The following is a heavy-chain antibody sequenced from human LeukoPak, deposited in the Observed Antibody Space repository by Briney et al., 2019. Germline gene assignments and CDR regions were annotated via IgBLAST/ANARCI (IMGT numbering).Heavy chain of an antibody. CDR2: ISDTGGDT. V-gene: IGHV3-23*01. D-gene: IGHD3-22*01. CDR3: AKDRPPDYASRQGFSDYWFDP. CDR1: GFTFSRYA. Sequence: GGSLRLSCAASGFTFSRYAMTWVRQAPGKGLEWVSTISDTGGDTYYADSVKGRFTIFRDNSMNTLYLLMNSLAADDTAVYYCAKDRPPDYASRQGFSDYWFDPWGQGALVTVSP. J-gene: IGHJ5*02.